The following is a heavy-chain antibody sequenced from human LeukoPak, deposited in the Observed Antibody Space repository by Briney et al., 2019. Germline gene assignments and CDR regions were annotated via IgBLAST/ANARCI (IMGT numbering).Heavy chain of an antibody. J-gene: IGHJ5*02. D-gene: IGHD6-19*01. CDR3: ASVLSGIAVAGSFDP. CDR2: IIPILGIA. V-gene: IGHV1-69*04. CDR1: GGTFSSYA. Sequence: SVKVSCKASGGTFSSYAISWVRQAPGQGLEWMGRIIPILGIANYAQKFQGRVTITADKSTSTAYMELSSLRSEDAAVYYCASVLSGIAVAGSFDPWGQGTLVTVSS.